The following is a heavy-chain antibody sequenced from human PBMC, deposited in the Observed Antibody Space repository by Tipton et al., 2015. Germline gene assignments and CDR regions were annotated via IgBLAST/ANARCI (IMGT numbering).Heavy chain of an antibody. J-gene: IGHJ4*02. CDR2: IYYSGST. CDR1: GVSVNNNSYY. Sequence: TLSLTCNVSGVSVNNNSYYWSWIRQPPGKGLEWIGYIYYSGSTNYNPSLKSRVTISVDTSKNQFSLKLSSVTAADTAVYYCAREAVAATHYFDYWGQGTLVTVSS. D-gene: IGHD1-26*01. CDR3: AREAVAATHYFDY. V-gene: IGHV4-61*01.